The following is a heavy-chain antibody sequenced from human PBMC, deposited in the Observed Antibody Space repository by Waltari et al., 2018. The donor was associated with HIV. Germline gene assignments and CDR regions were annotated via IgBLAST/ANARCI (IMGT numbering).Heavy chain of an antibody. V-gene: IGHV1-2*02. CDR1: GYTFTGYY. CDR2: INPNSGGT. CDR3: ARGMEAGIGEAPGVDY. Sequence: QVQLVQSGAEVKKPGASVKVSCKASGYTFTGYYMHWVRQAPGQGLEWMGWINPNSGGTNYAQKFQGSVTMTRDTSINTAYMELSRLRSDDTAVYYCARGMEAGIGEAPGVDYWGQGTLVTVSS. J-gene: IGHJ4*02. D-gene: IGHD6-19*01.